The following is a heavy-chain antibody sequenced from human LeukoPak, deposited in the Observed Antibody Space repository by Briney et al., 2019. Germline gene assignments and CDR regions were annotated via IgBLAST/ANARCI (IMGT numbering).Heavy chain of an antibody. J-gene: IGHJ5*02. CDR1: GFTFSSYS. CDR3: ARDRRPHSSSWYWFDP. CDR2: ISSSSSSI. D-gene: IGHD6-13*01. Sequence: GGSLRLSCAASGFTFSSYSMNWVRQAPGKGLEWVSYISSSSSSIYYADSVKGRFTISRDNAKNSLYLQMNSLRAKDTAVYYCARDRRPHSSSWYWFDPWGQGTLVTASS. V-gene: IGHV3-48*01.